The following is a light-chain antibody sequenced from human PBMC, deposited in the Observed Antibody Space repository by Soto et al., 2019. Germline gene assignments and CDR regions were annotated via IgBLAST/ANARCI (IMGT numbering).Light chain of an antibody. CDR2: AAS. Sequence: DIQMTQSPSSVSASVGDRVTITCRASQDISSLLAWYQQKPGKAPKLLIYAASSLQGGVSSRFSGSVSGTDFALTITSLQPEDSATNYCQQPDSFPHTFDGGIKVDTK. CDR3: QQPDSFPHT. CDR1: QDISSL. J-gene: IGKJ4*01. V-gene: IGKV1D-12*01.